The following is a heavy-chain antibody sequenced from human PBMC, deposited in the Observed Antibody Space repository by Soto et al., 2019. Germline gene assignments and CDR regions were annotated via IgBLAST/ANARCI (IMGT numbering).Heavy chain of an antibody. CDR1: GGAFSTYA. CDR2: IIPVFETT. Sequence: QVQLVQSGAEVKKPGSSVKVSCQAPGGAFSTYAITWVRQAPGQGLEWMGAIIPVFETTSSARLFRGRLSITADAVKSTVYMDLSDLRSEHPAIYYCATAGFRGTYLQHFDHWGQGALVTVSP. D-gene: IGHD2-15*01. V-gene: IGHV1-69*01. CDR3: ATAGFRGTYLQHFDH. J-gene: IGHJ4*02.